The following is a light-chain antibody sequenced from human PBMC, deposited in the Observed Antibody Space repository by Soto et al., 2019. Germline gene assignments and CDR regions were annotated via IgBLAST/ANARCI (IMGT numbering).Light chain of an antibody. CDR1: QSVLYSSNNKNY. CDR2: WAS. V-gene: IGKV4-1*01. J-gene: IGKJ1*01. CDR3: QQYYSTPRT. Sequence: DIVMTQSPDSLAVSLGERATINCKSSQSVLYSSNNKNYLAWYQQKPGQPPKLLIYWASTRESGVPDRFSGSGSTTDFPLTLRSLQTDDVAVCYCQQYYSTPRTFRQGTKVEIK.